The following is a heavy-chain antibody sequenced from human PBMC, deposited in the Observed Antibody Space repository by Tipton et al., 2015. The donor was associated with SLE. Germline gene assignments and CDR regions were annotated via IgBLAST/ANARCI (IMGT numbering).Heavy chain of an antibody. J-gene: IGHJ4*02. CDR3: ARAYAGDVDY. CDR2: IYYSGST. V-gene: IGHV4-59*12. D-gene: IGHD2-2*01. Sequence: LRLSCAASGFTFSDYYMSWIRQAPGKGLEWIGYIYYSGSTNYNPSLKSRVTISVDTSKNQFSLKLSSVTAADTAVYYCARAYAGDVDYWGQGTLVTVSS. CDR1: GFTFSDYY.